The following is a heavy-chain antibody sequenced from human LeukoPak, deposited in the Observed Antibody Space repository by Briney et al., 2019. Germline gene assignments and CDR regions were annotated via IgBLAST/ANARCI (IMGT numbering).Heavy chain of an antibody. CDR3: AKDLITGTTDYYYGMDV. D-gene: IGHD1-7*01. Sequence: QSGGSLRLSCAAYGFMFSSYAMSWVRQAPGKGLEWVSAISGSGGSTYYADSVKGRFTISRDNSKNTLYLQMNSLRAEDTAVYYCAKDLITGTTDYYYGMDVWGQGTTVTVSS. CDR1: GFMFSSYA. V-gene: IGHV3-23*01. CDR2: ISGSGGST. J-gene: IGHJ6*02.